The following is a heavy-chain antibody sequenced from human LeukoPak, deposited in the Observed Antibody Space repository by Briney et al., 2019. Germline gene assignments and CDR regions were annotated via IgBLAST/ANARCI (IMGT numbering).Heavy chain of an antibody. CDR2: IGFAGDT. D-gene: IGHD3-9*01. CDR3: ARGNILTGYDY. J-gene: IGHJ4*02. Sequence: PGGSLRLSCAASGFTFSSYDMHWVRQATEEGLEWVSAIGFAGDTYYSGSVKGRFTISRENARNSLYLQMNSLRAGDTAVYYCARGNILTGYDYWGQGTLVTVSS. CDR1: GFTFSSYD. V-gene: IGHV3-13*04.